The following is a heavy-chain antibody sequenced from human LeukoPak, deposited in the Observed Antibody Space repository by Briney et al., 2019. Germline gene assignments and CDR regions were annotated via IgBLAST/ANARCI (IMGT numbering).Heavy chain of an antibody. CDR3: ARDTTYYFSSSYYDSYDI. V-gene: IGHV3-7*01. Sequence: GGSLRLSCEASGFIFSAYWMTWVRQAPGKGLECVANIKKDGSEKHYLDSVKGRFTISRDNAKNSLYLQMSSLRAEDTAVYYCARDTTYYFSSSYYDSYDIWGQGTIVTVSS. J-gene: IGHJ3*02. CDR1: GFIFSAYW. D-gene: IGHD3-22*01. CDR2: IKKDGSEK.